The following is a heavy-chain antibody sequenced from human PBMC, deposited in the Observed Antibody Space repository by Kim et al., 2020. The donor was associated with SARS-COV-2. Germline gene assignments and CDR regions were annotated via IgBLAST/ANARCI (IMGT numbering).Heavy chain of an antibody. V-gene: IGHV3-15*01. CDR1: GFTFSNAW. D-gene: IGHD5-18*01. CDR2: IKSKTDGGTT. CDR3: TTDFSGEPTRIQLWSYYFDY. Sequence: GGSLRLSCAASGFTFSNAWMSWVRQAPGKGLEWVGRIKSKTDGGTTDYAAPVKGRFTISRADSNNTLYLQMNSLKTEDTAVYYCTTDFSGEPTRIQLWSYYFDYWGQGTLVNVSS. J-gene: IGHJ4*02.